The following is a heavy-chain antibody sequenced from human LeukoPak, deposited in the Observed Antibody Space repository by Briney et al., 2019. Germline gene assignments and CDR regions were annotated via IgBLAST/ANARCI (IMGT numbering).Heavy chain of an antibody. CDR1: GYSFTSFW. V-gene: IGHV5-51*01. J-gene: IGHJ3*02. CDR3: ARLRRWPSGAFDI. D-gene: IGHD4-23*01. CDR2: MYPGDSDA. Sequence: GESLKISCKGSGYSFTSFWVGWVRQMPGKGLEWMGIMYPGDSDARYSPSFQGQVTISANKSISTAYLQWSTLKASDTAMYYCARLRRWPSGAFDIWGQGTMVTVPS.